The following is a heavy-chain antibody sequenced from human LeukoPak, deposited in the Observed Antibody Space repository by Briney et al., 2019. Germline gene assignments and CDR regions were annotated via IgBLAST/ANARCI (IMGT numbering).Heavy chain of an antibody. Sequence: PGRSLRLSCAVSGFIFSSYEMNWVRQAPGKGLEWVSYISSSGSTIYYADSVKGRFTISRDNAKNSLYLQMNSLRAEDTAVYYCARISHRGTATNYWGQGTLVTVSS. CDR2: ISSSGSTI. V-gene: IGHV3-48*03. J-gene: IGHJ4*02. D-gene: IGHD1-7*01. CDR3: ARISHRGTATNY. CDR1: GFIFSSYE.